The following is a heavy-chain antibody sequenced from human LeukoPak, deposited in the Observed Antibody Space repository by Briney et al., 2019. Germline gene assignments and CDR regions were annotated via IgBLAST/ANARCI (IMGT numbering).Heavy chain of an antibody. CDR3: AKSLAAAVLLNWFDP. Sequence: GGSLRLSCAASGFTFSSYGMHWVRQAPGKGLEWVAFIRYGGSNKYYADSVKGRFTISRDNSKNTLYLQMNSLRAEDTAIYYCAKSLAAAVLLNWFDPWGQGALVTVSS. D-gene: IGHD6-13*01. CDR2: IRYGGSNK. V-gene: IGHV3-30*02. J-gene: IGHJ5*02. CDR1: GFTFSSYG.